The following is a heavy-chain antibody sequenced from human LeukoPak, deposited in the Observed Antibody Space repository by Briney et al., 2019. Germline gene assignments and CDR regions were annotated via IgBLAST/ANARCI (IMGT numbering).Heavy chain of an antibody. CDR3: AKRMVVAGPSDFDY. Sequence: GGSLRLSCAASGFTFSSYWMSWVRQAPGKGLEWVANIKQDGSAKYYVDSVKGRFTISRDNAKNSLFLQMNSLRVEDTAVYYCAKRMVVAGPSDFDYWGQGTLVTVSS. V-gene: IGHV3-7*02. CDR2: IKQDGSAK. D-gene: IGHD2-15*01. J-gene: IGHJ4*02. CDR1: GFTFSSYW.